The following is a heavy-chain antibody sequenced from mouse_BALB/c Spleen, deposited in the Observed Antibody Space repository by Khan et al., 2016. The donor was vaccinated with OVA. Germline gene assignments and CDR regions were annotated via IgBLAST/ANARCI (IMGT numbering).Heavy chain of an antibody. V-gene: IGHV2-6-1*01. J-gene: IGHJ4*01. CDR2: IWSDGST. CDR3: ARQPYYHYNIMDY. Sequence: QVQLKESGPGLVAPSQSLSITCTISGFSLTNYGIHWVRQPPGKGLEWLVVIWSDGSTTYNSAPKSRLTISKDNSKSQVFLKMNSRQTDDTAVYFCARQPYYHYNIMDYWGQGTSVTVSS. D-gene: IGHD2-10*01. CDR1: GFSLTNYG.